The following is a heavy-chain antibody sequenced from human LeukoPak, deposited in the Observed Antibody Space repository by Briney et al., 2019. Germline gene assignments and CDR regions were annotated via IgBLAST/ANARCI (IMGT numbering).Heavy chain of an antibody. CDR1: GFTFSSYS. Sequence: GGSLRLSCAASGFTFSSYSMNWVRQAPGKGLEWVSSIGSSSSYIYYADSVKGRFTISRDNAKNSLYLQMNSLRAEDTAVYYCARTDSAVAEYYFDYWGQGTLVTVSS. D-gene: IGHD6-19*01. V-gene: IGHV3-21*01. CDR3: ARTDSAVAEYYFDY. CDR2: IGSSSSYI. J-gene: IGHJ4*02.